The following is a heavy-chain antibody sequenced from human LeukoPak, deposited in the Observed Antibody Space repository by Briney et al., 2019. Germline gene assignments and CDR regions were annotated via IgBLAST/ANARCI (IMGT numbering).Heavy chain of an antibody. V-gene: IGHV3-30*03. D-gene: IGHD3-9*01. CDR1: GFTFSSYG. CDR2: ISYDGSNK. J-gene: IGHJ6*02. CDR3: ARDWWAYDILTGYAHYYYGMDV. Sequence: PGGSLRLSCAASGFTFSSYGMHWVRQAPGKGLEWVAVISYDGSNKYYADSVKGRFTISRDNAKNSLYLQMNSLRAEDTAVYYCARDWWAYDILTGYAHYYYGMDVWGQGTTVTVSS.